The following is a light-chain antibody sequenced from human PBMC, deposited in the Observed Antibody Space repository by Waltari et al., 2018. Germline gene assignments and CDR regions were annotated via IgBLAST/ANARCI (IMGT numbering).Light chain of an antibody. CDR3: SSYAGSNSIV. CDR2: DGR. Sequence: QSALTQPASVSGSPGQSVTISCTGTTSDFDDSYYVSWYQHHPGKAPNLVMYDGRKRPSGVSNRFSGSRSGNPASLTISGRQADDEANYYCSSYAGSNSIVFGGGTRLTVL. CDR1: TSDFDDSYY. J-gene: IGLJ3*02. V-gene: IGLV2-14*03.